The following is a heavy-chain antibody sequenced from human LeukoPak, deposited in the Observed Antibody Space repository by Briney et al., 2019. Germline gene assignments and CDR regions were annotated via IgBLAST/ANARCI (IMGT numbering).Heavy chain of an antibody. CDR2: VFPRNGGT. D-gene: IGHD3-16*01. CDR1: GYTFTDYY. J-gene: IGHJ4*02. V-gene: IGHV1-2*02. CDR3: ATIEGEKGTD. Sequence: ASVKVSCKASGYTFTDYYIHWVRQAPGQGLEWMGWVFPRNGGTKYAQTFQGRVRMTSDTSISTAYMELTRLTSDDTALYTCATIEGEKGTDWGQGTLVTVSS.